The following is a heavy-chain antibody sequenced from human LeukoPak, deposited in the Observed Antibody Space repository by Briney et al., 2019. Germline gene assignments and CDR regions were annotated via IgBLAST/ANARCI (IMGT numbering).Heavy chain of an antibody. J-gene: IGHJ3*02. CDR3: ARGQDIVVVVAATTDAFDI. CDR1: GGSISNYY. Sequence: SETLSLTRTVSGGSISNYYWSWIRQPPGKGLEWIGYIYYSGSTNYNPSLKSRVTISVDTSKNQFSLKLSSVTAADTAVYYCARGQDIVVVVAATTDAFDIWGQGTMVTVSS. CDR2: IYYSGST. D-gene: IGHD2-15*01. V-gene: IGHV4-59*12.